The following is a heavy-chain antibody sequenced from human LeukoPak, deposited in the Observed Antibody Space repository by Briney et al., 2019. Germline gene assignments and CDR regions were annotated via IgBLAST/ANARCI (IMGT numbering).Heavy chain of an antibody. J-gene: IGHJ4*02. CDR1: GFTFDDYA. CDR2: ISWNSGSI. V-gene: IGHV3-9*01. CDR3: AKGSIAVAGTRFDY. D-gene: IGHD6-19*01. Sequence: GGSLRLSCAASGFTFDDYAMHWVRQAPGKGLKWVSGISWNSGSIGYADSVKGRFTISRDNAKNSLYLQMNSLRAEDTALYYCAKGSIAVAGTRFDYWGQGTLVTVSS.